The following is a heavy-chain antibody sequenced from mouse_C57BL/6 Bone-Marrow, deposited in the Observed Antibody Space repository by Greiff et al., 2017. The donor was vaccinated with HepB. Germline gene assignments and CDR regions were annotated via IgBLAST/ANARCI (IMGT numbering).Heavy chain of an antibody. CDR2: ISYDGSN. V-gene: IGHV3-6*01. D-gene: IGHD4-1*01. Sequence: EVHLVESGPGLVKPSQSLSLTCSVTGYSITSGYYWNWIRQFPGNKLEWMGYISYDGSNNYNSSLKNRISITRDTSKNQFFLKLNSVTTEDTATYYCARDLGPYYAMDYWGQGTSVTVSS. CDR1: GYSITSGYY. J-gene: IGHJ4*01. CDR3: ARDLGPYYAMDY.